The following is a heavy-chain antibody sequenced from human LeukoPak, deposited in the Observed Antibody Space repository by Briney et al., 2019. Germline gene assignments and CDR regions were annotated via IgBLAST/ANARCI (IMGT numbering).Heavy chain of an antibody. D-gene: IGHD1-26*01. V-gene: IGHV3-11*06. CDR1: GFTFSDYY. Sequence: GGSLRLSCAASGFTFSDYYMSWLRQAPGKGLEFVSYISGSSTYTKYADSMEGRFTISRDNAKNSLYLQMNSLRDEDTALYYCARVGSRGYYFDYWGQGTLVTVSS. J-gene: IGHJ4*02. CDR2: ISGSSTYT. CDR3: ARVGSRGYYFDY.